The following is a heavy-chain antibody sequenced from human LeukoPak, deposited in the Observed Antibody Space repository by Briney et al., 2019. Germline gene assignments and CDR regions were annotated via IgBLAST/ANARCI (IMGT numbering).Heavy chain of an antibody. CDR1: GGSISSYY. Sequence: SETLSLTCTVSGGSISSYYWSWIRQPPGKGLEWIGYIYYSGSTNYNPSLKSRVTISVDTSKNQFSLKLSSVTAADTAVYYCARDQGAATIDQTDGWFDPWGQGTLVTVSS. D-gene: IGHD1-14*01. CDR3: ARDQGAATIDQTDGWFDP. J-gene: IGHJ5*02. V-gene: IGHV4-59*12. CDR2: IYYSGST.